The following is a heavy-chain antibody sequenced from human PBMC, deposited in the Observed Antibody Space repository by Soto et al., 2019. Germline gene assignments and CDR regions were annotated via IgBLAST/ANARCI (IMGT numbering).Heavy chain of an antibody. CDR2: ISAYNGNT. CDR1: GYTFTSYG. D-gene: IGHD6-25*01. Sequence: QVQLVQSGAEVKKPGASVKVSCKASGYTFTSYGISWVRQAPGQGLEWMGWISAYNGNTNDAQKLQGRVTMTTDTSTSTAYMELMSLRSDGTAVYYCARGWYGGYVQYYSGMDVWGQGTTVTVSS. V-gene: IGHV1-18*01. J-gene: IGHJ6*02. CDR3: ARGWYGGYVQYYSGMDV.